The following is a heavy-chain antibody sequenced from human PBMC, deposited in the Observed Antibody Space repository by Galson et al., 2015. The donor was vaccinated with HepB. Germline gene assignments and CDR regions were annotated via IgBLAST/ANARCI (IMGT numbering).Heavy chain of an antibody. Sequence: SLRLSCAASGFPFSDYWMHWVRQVPGKGLVWVSNSNGGETNRRYADSVKGRFTISRDNAKNTVYLQMDSLRAEDTAVYYCARGRGSRAYYDYYMDVWGKRTTVTVSS. CDR1: GFPFSDYW. D-gene: IGHD3-16*01. CDR3: ARGRGSRAYYDYYMDV. V-gene: IGHV3-74*01. J-gene: IGHJ6*03. CDR2: SNGGETNR.